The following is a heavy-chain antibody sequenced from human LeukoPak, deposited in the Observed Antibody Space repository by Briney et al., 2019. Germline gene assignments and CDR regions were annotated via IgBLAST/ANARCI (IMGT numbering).Heavy chain of an antibody. CDR3: ARMLGNYCSSTSCSDY. Sequence: SETLSLTCTVSGGSISSGDYYWSWIRLPPGKGLEWIGYIYYGGSTYYNPSLKSRVTISVDTSKNRFSLKLSSVTAADTAVYYCARMLGNYCSSTSCSDYWGQGTLVTVSS. V-gene: IGHV4-30-4*01. CDR2: IYYGGST. J-gene: IGHJ4*02. CDR1: GGSISSGDYY. D-gene: IGHD2-2*01.